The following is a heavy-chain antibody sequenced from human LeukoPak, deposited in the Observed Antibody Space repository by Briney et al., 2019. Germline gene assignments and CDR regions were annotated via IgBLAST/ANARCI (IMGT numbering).Heavy chain of an antibody. CDR3: ARGGALLWFGELLSPSGNWFDP. V-gene: IGHV4-30-2*01. CDR1: GGSISSGGYS. J-gene: IGHJ5*02. Sequence: SQTLSLTCALSGGSISSGGYSWSWIRQPPGKGLEWIGYIYHSGSTYYNPSLKSRVTISVDRSKNQFSLKLSSVTAADTAVYYCARGGALLWFGELLSPSGNWFDPWGQGTLVTVSS. CDR2: IYHSGST. D-gene: IGHD3-10*01.